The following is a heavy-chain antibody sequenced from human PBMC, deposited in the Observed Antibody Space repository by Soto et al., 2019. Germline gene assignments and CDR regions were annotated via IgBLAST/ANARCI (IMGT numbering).Heavy chain of an antibody. D-gene: IGHD3-9*01. J-gene: IGHJ4*02. Sequence: VQLVESGGGLVQPGGSLRLSCVASGFTFSSYWMHWVRQAPGKGLVWVSRINSDGSTTSYADSVKGRFTISRDNAKNTLYLQMNSQRAEDTAVYYCARVRAGYYNFDYWGQGTLVTVSS. CDR1: GFTFSSYW. CDR2: INSDGSTT. V-gene: IGHV3-74*01. CDR3: ARVRAGYYNFDY.